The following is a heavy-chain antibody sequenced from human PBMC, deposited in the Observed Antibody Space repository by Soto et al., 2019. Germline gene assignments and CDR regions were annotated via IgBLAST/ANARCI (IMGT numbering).Heavy chain of an antibody. J-gene: IGHJ4*02. D-gene: IGHD3-10*01. CDR3: ARRHGLDIDAYY. CDR1: CGSISSSTYY. Sequence: PXXTLSLTCTVSCGSISSSTYYWGWMRQPXGKGMEWIEXFFIGXNTYYKQSLKXXVTISVDTXNNQLSLKLSSVNDADKDVYFCARRHGLDIDAYYWGQGILVTVSS. V-gene: IGHV4-39*01. CDR2: FFIGXNT.